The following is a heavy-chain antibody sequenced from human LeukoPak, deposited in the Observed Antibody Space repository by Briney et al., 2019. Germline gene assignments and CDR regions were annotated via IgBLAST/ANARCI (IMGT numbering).Heavy chain of an antibody. Sequence: GGSLRLSCAASGFTFSSYWMSWVHQAPGKGLEWVANIKQDGSEKYYVDSVKGRFTISRDNAKNSLYLQMNSLRAEDTAVYYCARDRDGYYYGSGSPIPDVWGKGTTVTISS. CDR1: GFTFSSYW. D-gene: IGHD3-10*01. V-gene: IGHV3-7*01. CDR2: IKQDGSEK. CDR3: ARDRDGYYYGSGSPIPDV. J-gene: IGHJ6*04.